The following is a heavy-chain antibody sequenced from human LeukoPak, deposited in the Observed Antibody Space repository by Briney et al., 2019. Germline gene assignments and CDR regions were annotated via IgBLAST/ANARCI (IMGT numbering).Heavy chain of an antibody. CDR3: ARGALLWFGDRMEYYFDY. D-gene: IGHD3-10*01. CDR2: INHSGST. Sequence: SETLSLTCTVSGYSISSGYYWGWIRQPPGKGLEWIGEINHSGSTNYNPSLKSRVTISVDTSKNQFSLKLSSVTAADTAVYYCARGALLWFGDRMEYYFDYWGQGTLLTVSS. J-gene: IGHJ4*02. V-gene: IGHV4-38-2*02. CDR1: GYSISSGYY.